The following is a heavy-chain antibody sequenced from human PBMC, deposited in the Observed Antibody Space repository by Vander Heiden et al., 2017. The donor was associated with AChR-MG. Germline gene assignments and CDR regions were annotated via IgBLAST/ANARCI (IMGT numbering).Heavy chain of an antibody. Sequence: QVQLVESGGGVVQPGRSLRLSCAASGFTFSSYAMHWVRQAPGKGLEWVAVISYDGSNKYYADSVKGRFTISRDNSKNTLYLQMNSLRAEDTAVYYCARAGIGYSSSFRDAFDIWGQGTMVTVSS. V-gene: IGHV3-30-3*01. CDR1: GFTFSSYA. CDR2: ISYDGSNK. CDR3: ARAGIGYSSSFRDAFDI. J-gene: IGHJ3*02. D-gene: IGHD6-6*01.